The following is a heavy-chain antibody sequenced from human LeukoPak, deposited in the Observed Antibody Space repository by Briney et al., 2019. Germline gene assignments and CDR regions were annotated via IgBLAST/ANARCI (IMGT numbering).Heavy chain of an antibody. CDR2: ISSTSSII. D-gene: IGHD2-2*01. CDR3: ARDFLGCSSTSCYDP. J-gene: IGHJ5*02. CDR1: GFTFSSYS. V-gene: IGHV3-48*04. Sequence: GGSLRLSCAASGFTFSSYSMNWVRQAPGKGLEWVSYISSTSSIIHYADSVKGRFTVSRDNAKNSLYLQMNSLRAEDTAVYYCARDFLGCSSTSCYDPWGQGTLVTVSS.